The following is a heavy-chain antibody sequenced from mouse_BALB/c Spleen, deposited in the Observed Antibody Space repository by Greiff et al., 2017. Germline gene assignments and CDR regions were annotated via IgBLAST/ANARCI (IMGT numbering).Heavy chain of an antibody. J-gene: IGHJ4*01. Sequence: EVQRVESGGGLVQPGGSLKLSCAASGFTFSSYGMSWVRQTPDKRLELVATINSNGGSTYYPDSVKGRFTISRDNAKNTLYLQMSSLKSEDTAMYYCARDRSYGSNYAMDYWGQGTSVTVSS. CDR2: INSNGGST. CDR1: GFTFSSYG. V-gene: IGHV5-6-3*01. CDR3: ARDRSYGSNYAMDY. D-gene: IGHD1-1*01.